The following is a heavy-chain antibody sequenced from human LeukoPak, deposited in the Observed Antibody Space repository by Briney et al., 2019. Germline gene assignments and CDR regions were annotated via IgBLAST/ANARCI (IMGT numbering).Heavy chain of an antibody. CDR1: GYTFTCYG. V-gene: IGHV1-18*01. CDR2: INTYNVNT. CDR3: ARDSRRGYSYGYDY. D-gene: IGHD5-18*01. J-gene: IGHJ4*02. Sequence: ASVKVSCKASGYTFTCYGVSWVRQAPGQGLEWMGWINTYNVNTNYAQKFQGRVTLTTDASTSTAYMELRSLRSDDTAVYYCARDSRRGYSYGYDYWGQGTLVTVSS.